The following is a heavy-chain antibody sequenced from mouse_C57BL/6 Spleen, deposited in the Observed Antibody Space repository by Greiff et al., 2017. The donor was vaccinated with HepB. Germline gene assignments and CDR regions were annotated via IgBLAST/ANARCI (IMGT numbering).Heavy chain of an antibody. Sequence: EVKLQESGAELVKPGASVKLSCTASGFNIKDYYMHWVKQRTEQGLEWIGRIDPEDGETKYAPKFQGKATITADTSSNTAYLQLSSLTSEDTAVYYCAREATMVTTRGPWFAYWGQGTLVTVSA. CDR3: AREATMVTTRGPWFAY. V-gene: IGHV14-2*01. J-gene: IGHJ3*01. D-gene: IGHD2-2*01. CDR1: GFNIKDYY. CDR2: IDPEDGET.